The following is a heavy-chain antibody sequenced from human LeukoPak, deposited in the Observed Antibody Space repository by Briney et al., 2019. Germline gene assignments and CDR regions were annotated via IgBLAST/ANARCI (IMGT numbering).Heavy chain of an antibody. CDR3: ARVHDTSGYFYFFDF. CDR1: GGSISGYY. CDR2: IYSRGNT. J-gene: IGHJ4*02. V-gene: IGHV4-59*01. D-gene: IGHD3-22*01. Sequence: ASETLSLTCTVSGGSISGYYWSWIRQPPGKGLEWFGYIYSRGNTNYNPSLKSRVTVSVDTSKSQFSMELRSVTAADTAVFYCARVHDTSGYFYFFDFWGQGTLVTVSS.